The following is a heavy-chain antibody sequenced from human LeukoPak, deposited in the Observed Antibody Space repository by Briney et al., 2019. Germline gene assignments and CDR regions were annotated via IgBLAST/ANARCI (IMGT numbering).Heavy chain of an antibody. CDR1: GYTFTSYY. D-gene: IGHD6-19*01. CDR2: INPSGGST. Sequence: ASVKVSCKASGYTFTSYYMHWVRQAPGQGLEWMGIINPSGGSTSYAQKFQGRVTMTRDMSTSTVYMDLSSLRSEDTAVYYCARAAGSSGWGRAHYYGMDVWGQGTTVTVSS. V-gene: IGHV1-46*01. CDR3: ARAAGSSGWGRAHYYGMDV. J-gene: IGHJ6*02.